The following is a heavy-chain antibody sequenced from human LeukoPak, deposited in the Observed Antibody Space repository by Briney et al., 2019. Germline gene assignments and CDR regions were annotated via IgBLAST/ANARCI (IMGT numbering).Heavy chain of an antibody. CDR2: ISYDGSNK. CDR1: GFTFSSYA. J-gene: IGHJ3*02. D-gene: IGHD3-22*01. CDR3: ARDRSYYDSSGYSGVNAFDI. Sequence: PGGSLRLSCAASGFTFSSYAMHWVRQAPGKGLEWVAVISYDGSNKYYADSVKGRFTISRDNSKNTPYLQMNSLRAEDTAVYYCARDRSYYDSSGYSGVNAFDIWGQGTMVTVSS. V-gene: IGHV3-30*04.